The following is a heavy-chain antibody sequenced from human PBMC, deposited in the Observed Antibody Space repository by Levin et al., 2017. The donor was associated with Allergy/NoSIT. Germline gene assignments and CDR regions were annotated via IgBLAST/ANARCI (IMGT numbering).Heavy chain of an antibody. CDR2: IYHSGST. Sequence: SETLSLTCAVSGGSISSGGYSWSWIRQPPGKGLEWIGYIYHSGSTYYNPSLKSRVTISVDRSKNQFSLKLSSVTAADTAVYYCARGKNDFWSAHYDYGMDVWGQGTTVTVSS. CDR1: GGSISSGGYS. V-gene: IGHV4-30-2*01. D-gene: IGHD3-3*01. CDR3: ARGKNDFWSAHYDYGMDV. J-gene: IGHJ6*02.